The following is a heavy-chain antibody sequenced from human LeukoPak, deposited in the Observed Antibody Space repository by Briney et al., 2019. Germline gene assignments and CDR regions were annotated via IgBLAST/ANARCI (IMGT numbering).Heavy chain of an antibody. CDR3: ARNLYGPDTDY. CDR1: GGSISSYY. CDR2: INQSGST. J-gene: IGHJ4*02. V-gene: IGHV4-34*01. D-gene: IGHD3-10*01. Sequence: PSETLSLTCTVSGGSISSYYWSWIRQPPGKGLEWIGEINQSGSTNSNPFLKSRVTISVDTSKNQFTLNLSSVTAADTAVYYCARNLYGPDTDYWGQGTLVTVSS.